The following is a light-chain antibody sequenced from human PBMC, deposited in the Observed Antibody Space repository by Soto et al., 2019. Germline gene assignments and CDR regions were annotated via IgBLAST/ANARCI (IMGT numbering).Light chain of an antibody. J-gene: IGLJ1*01. V-gene: IGLV2-14*01. Sequence: QSALTQPASVSGSPGQSITISCTGSSSDVGGYNRVSWYQQHPGKAPKLIIHGVSNRPSGISNRFSGSKSGSTASLTISGLQPEDEAEYYCNSFTTSSTYVFGTGTKLTVL. CDR3: NSFTTSSTYV. CDR1: SSDVGGYNR. CDR2: GVS.